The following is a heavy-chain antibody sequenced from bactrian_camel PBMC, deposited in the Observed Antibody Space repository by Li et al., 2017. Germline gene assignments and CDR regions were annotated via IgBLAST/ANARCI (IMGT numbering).Heavy chain of an antibody. J-gene: IGHJ4*01. CDR2: IAQDGRA. D-gene: IGHD2*01. Sequence: VQLVESGGGSVQAGGALSLSCTVTHYSVRMHSFGWVRQAPGKEREGVASIAQDGRATYADSLEGRFTISKDNANNTVNLTMNSLKPEDTAMYYCAANFGPYCSGPFLARRANFLGQGTQVTVS. CDR1: HYSVRMHS. V-gene: IGHV3S53*01.